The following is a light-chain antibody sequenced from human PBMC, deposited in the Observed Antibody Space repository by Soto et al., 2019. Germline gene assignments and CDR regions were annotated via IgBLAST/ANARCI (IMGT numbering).Light chain of an antibody. CDR2: GAS. J-gene: IGKJ1*01. CDR1: QGVKTSN. Sequence: ETVFTPSPGTLSLSPGERATLACWASQGVKTSNLVWFQQKPGLAPRLLIFGASSRATGIPDRFSGSGSGTDFTLTISRLEPEDFAVYYCQQFGNSRTFGQGTKVDIK. CDR3: QQFGNSRT. V-gene: IGKV3-20*01.